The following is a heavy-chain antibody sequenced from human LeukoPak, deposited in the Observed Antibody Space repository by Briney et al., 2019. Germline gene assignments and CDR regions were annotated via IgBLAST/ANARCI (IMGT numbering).Heavy chain of an antibody. CDR3: ARQGLYDSSDFWTFQH. CDR2: NSSSSDYK. V-gene: IGHV3-11*06. Sequence: PGGSLRLSCAASGFSFSDYYMSWIRQTPEEGLECLSYNSSSSDYKNYADSLKGRFTISRDNAKNSVYLQMNSLRAEDTAVYYCARQGLYDSSDFWTFQHWGQGTLVTVSS. D-gene: IGHD3/OR15-3a*01. CDR1: GFSFSDYY. J-gene: IGHJ1*01.